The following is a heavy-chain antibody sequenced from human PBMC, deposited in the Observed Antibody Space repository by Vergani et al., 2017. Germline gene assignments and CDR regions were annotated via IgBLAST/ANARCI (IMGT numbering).Heavy chain of an antibody. J-gene: IGHJ5*02. V-gene: IGHV4-30-4*01. Sequence: QVQLQESGPGLVKPSQTLSLTCTVSGGSISSGDYYWSWIRRPPGKGLEWIGYIYYSGSTYYNPSLKSRVTISVDTSKNQFSLQLRSVTAADTAVYYCARAGVVRGRDWFDPWGQGTLVTVSS. D-gene: IGHD3-10*01. CDR1: GGSISSGDYY. CDR3: ARAGVVRGRDWFDP. CDR2: IYYSGST.